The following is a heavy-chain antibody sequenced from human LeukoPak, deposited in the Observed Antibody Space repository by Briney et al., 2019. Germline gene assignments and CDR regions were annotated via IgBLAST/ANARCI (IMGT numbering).Heavy chain of an antibody. Sequence: ASVKVSCKASGYTFTTYDISWVRQAPGQGLEWMGWIGTYNGNTNYAQKLQGRVTMTTDTSTSTAYMELRGLRSDDTAVYYCARDGYGDGGCWGQGTLVTVSS. CDR2: IGTYNGNT. J-gene: IGHJ4*02. CDR3: ARDGYGDGGC. CDR1: GYTFTTYD. D-gene: IGHD4-17*01. V-gene: IGHV1-18*01.